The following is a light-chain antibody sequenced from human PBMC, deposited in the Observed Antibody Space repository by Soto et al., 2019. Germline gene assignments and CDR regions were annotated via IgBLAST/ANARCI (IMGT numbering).Light chain of an antibody. J-gene: IGKJ3*01. Sequence: DIQMTQSPSTLSASVGDRVTITCRASQSISSWLAWYQQKPGKAPTLLIYKASSLESGVPSRFSGSGSGTEFTLTISSLQPDAFATYYCQQYNSYSITFGPGTKVDIK. CDR2: KAS. CDR1: QSISSW. V-gene: IGKV1-5*03. CDR3: QQYNSYSIT.